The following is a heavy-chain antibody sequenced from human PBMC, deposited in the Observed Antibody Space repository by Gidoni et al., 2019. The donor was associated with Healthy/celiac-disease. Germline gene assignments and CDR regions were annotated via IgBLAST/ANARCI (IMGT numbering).Heavy chain of an antibody. J-gene: IGHJ6*04. CDR3: ARSPKGDFWSGYFSVDV. D-gene: IGHD3-3*01. CDR2: INSDGSST. Sequence: EVQLVESGGGLVQPGGSLRLSCAASGFTFSSYWMHWVRQAPGKGLVWVSRINSDGSSTSYADSVKGRFTISRDNAKNTLYLQMNSLRAEDTAVYYCARSPKGDFWSGYFSVDVWGKGTTVTVSS. CDR1: GFTFSSYW. V-gene: IGHV3-74*01.